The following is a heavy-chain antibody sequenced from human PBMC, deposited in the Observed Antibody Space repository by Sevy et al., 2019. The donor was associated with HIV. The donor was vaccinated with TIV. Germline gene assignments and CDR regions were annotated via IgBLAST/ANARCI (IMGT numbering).Heavy chain of an antibody. J-gene: IGHJ3*02. CDR2: ISHDGDNK. CDR1: GFKFNGHG. Sequence: WGSLRLSCVAPGFKFNGHGIHWVRQAPGKGLQWVAGISHDGDNKIYGDSVKGRFSISGDQSKNTVYLQMGTLTPEDTAIYYCARDFEVNNWRVVGAFDMWGLGTLVTVSS. V-gene: IGHV3-30*14. CDR3: ARDFEVNNWRVVGAFDM. D-gene: IGHD3-3*01.